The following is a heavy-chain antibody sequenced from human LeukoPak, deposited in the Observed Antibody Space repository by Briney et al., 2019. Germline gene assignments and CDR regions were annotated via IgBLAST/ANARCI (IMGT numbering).Heavy chain of an antibody. CDR2: VSSSAGA. D-gene: IGHD2-2*01. Sequence: PSETLSLICIVSGGSISGYNCNWVRQTAGKGLEWIGHVSSSAGATYNPSLTTRVTMSVDTSKNHCSLRLNYVTAADTAVYYCARQPAGTLFDYWGQGTLVTVSS. CDR1: GGSISGYN. CDR3: ARQPAGTLFDY. V-gene: IGHV4-4*07. J-gene: IGHJ4*02.